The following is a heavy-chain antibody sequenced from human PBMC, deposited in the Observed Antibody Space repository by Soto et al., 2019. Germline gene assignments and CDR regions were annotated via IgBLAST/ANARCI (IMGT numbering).Heavy chain of an antibody. V-gene: IGHV4-31*03. J-gene: IGHJ6*03. CDR2: IYYSGST. Sequence: SETLSLTCTVSGGSISSGGYYWSWIRQHPGKGLEWIGYIYYSGSTYYNPSLKSRVTISVDTSKNQFSLKLSSVTAADTAVYYCAREITIFGVVNTPNPSYSMDVWGKGTTVTLSS. D-gene: IGHD3-3*01. CDR3: AREITIFGVVNTPNPSYSMDV. CDR1: GGSISSGGYY.